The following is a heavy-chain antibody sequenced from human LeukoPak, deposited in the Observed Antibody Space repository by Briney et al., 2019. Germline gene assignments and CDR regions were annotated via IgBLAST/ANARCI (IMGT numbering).Heavy chain of an antibody. CDR1: GGSISSSSYY. V-gene: IGHV4-39*07. CDR3: GGNLVPACDMGGVFDI. Sequence: SETLSLTCTVSGGSISSSSYYWGWIRQPPGKGLEWIGSIYYSGSTYYNPSLKSRVTISVDTSKNQFSLKLSSVTAADTAVYYRGGNLVPACDMGGVFDIRGQGKKVNGS. J-gene: IGHJ3*02. D-gene: IGHD3-10*01. CDR2: IYYSGST.